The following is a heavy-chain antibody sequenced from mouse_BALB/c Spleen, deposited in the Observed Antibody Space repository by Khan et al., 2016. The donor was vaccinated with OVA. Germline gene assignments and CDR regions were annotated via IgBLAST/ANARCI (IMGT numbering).Heavy chain of an antibody. J-gene: IGHJ3*01. Sequence: QVQLKQSGPELVKPGASVKMSCKASGYTFTDYIMSWVKQRTGQGLEWIGEIYPGSGSTYYNEKFKGKATLTADTSSNTAYMHLSSLTSDDSAVYFCARSPYGNSFAYWGQGTLVTVSA. V-gene: IGHV1-77*01. CDR2: IYPGSGST. CDR1: GYTFTDYI. CDR3: ARSPYGNSFAY. D-gene: IGHD2-1*01.